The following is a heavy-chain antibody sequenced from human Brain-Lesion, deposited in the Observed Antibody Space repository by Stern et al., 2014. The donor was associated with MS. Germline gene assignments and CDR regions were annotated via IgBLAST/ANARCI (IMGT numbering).Heavy chain of an antibody. CDR3: AKWPHHIAVAGTRYFQH. D-gene: IGHD6-19*01. CDR2: IAGRGGPT. J-gene: IGHJ1*01. V-gene: IGHV3-23*04. Sequence: EVQLVESGGGLVQPGGPLRLPGEALGLSSTTYARSWARQTQGKGRQGASAIAGRGGPTYYADSVKGRFTISRDNSKNTLYLQMDSLRADDTAVYYCAKWPHHIAVAGTRYFQHWGQGTLVTVSS. CDR1: GLSSTTYA.